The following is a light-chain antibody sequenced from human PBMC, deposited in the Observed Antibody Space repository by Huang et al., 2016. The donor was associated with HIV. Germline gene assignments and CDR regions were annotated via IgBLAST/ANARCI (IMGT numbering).Light chain of an antibody. CDR3: QQYHTPPTT. CDR2: GAF. J-gene: IGKJ3*01. V-gene: IGKV3-15*01. CDR1: QSLSSN. Sequence: EIIMTQSPATLSLSPGERATLSCRASQSLSSNSAWYKQKPGQYPRLLSFGAFRRVNGSPARFIGTGSGTEFTLTINSLQSDDFAVYYCQQYHTPPTTCGPGTKVDI.